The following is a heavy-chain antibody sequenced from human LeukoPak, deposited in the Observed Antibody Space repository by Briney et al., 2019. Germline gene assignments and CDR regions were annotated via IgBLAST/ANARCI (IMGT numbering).Heavy chain of an antibody. V-gene: IGHV5-51*01. D-gene: IGHD5-24*01. CDR2: IYPGNSDT. CDR1: GYTFTNYW. CDR3: ARHGPLEMATTDIDY. J-gene: IGHJ4*02. Sequence: GESLKISCKGSGYTFTNYWIGWVRQMPGKGLEWMGIIYPGNSDTRYSPSFQGRVTISADKSFNTAYLQWSSLKASDTAIYYCARHGPLEMATTDIDYWGQGTLVTVSS.